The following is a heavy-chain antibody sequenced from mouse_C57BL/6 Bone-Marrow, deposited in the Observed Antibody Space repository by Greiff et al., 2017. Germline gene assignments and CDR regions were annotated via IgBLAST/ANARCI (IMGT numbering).Heavy chain of an antibody. D-gene: IGHD4-1*01. V-gene: IGHV1-7*01. CDR2: INPSSGYT. J-gene: IGHJ2*01. CDR3: ANNWDSYYFDY. Sequence: QVQLQQSGAELAKPGASVKLSCKASGYTFTSYWMHWVKQRPGQVLEWIGYINPSSGYTKYNQKFRDKATLTADKSSSTAYMQLSSLTYEDSAVYYCANNWDSYYFDYWGQGTTLTVSS. CDR1: GYTFTSYW.